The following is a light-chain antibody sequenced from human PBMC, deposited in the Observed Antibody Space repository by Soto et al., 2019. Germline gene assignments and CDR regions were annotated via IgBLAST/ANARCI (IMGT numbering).Light chain of an antibody. V-gene: IGLV1-40*01. CDR1: SSSIGAGYD. Sequence: QSVLTQPPSVSGAPGQRVTISCTGSSSSIGAGYDVHWYQQLPGTAPKLLIYGNSNRPSGVPDRFSGSKSGTSASLAITGLQAEDEADYYCQSYDSSLSGLLFGGGPKVTVL. CDR3: QSYDSSLSGLL. CDR2: GNS. J-gene: IGLJ2*01.